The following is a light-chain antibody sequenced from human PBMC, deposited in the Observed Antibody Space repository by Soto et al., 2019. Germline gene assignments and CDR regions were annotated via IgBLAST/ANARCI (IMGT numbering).Light chain of an antibody. CDR3: QHYNSYSEA. V-gene: IGKV1-5*03. CDR2: KAS. Sequence: DIQPTQSPSTLSGSVGDRVTITSRASQTISSWLAWYQQIPGKAPKLLIYKASTLKSGVPSRFSGSGSGTEFTLTISSLQPDDFATYYCQHYNSYSEAFGQGTQVDIK. CDR1: QTISSW. J-gene: IGKJ1*01.